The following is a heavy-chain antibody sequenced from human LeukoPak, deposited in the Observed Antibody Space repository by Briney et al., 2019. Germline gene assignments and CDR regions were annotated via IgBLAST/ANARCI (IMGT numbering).Heavy chain of an antibody. CDR3: AIGIEGQQLVGTRYYYYGMDV. J-gene: IGHJ6*02. V-gene: IGHV1-24*01. CDR2: FDPEDGET. CDR1: GYTLTELS. D-gene: IGHD6-13*01. Sequence: ASVKVSCKVSGYTLTELSMHWVRQAPGKGLEWMGGFDPEDGETIYAQKFQGRVTITEDTSTDTAYMELSSLRSEDTAVYYCAIGIEGQQLVGTRYYYYGMDVWGQGTTVTVSS.